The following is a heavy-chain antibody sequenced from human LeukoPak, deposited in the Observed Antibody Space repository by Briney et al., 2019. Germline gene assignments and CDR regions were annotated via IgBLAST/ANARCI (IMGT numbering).Heavy chain of an antibody. V-gene: IGHV5-51*01. Sequence: GESVKISCKGSGYSFTSYWIGWVRPMPGKGLEWIRIIYTGDSAHRYSGTFNGHVTMSADKANSTAYRQWSSLKASYTAMYYCARRARYGWSFNRFDYWGQGTLVTVSS. CDR3: ARRARYGWSFNRFDY. J-gene: IGHJ4*02. D-gene: IGHD3-10*01. CDR2: IYTGDSAH. CDR1: GYSFTSYW.